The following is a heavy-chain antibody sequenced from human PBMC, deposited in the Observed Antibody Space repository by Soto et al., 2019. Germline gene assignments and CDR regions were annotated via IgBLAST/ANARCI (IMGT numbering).Heavy chain of an antibody. CDR2: IFYSGST. D-gene: IGHD3-9*01. V-gene: IGHV4-39*01. Sequence: SETLSLTCTVSGGSISSSSHYWGWIRQPPGKGLEWIGSIFYSGSTSYNPSLQSRVTISVDTSKNQFSLKLSSVTAADTAVYYCARRESYDILTGYYHFDYWGQGTLVTVSS. J-gene: IGHJ4*02. CDR1: GGSISSSSHY. CDR3: ARRESYDILTGYYHFDY.